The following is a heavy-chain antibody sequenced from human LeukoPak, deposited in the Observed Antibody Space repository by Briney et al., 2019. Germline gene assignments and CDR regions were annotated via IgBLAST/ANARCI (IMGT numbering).Heavy chain of an antibody. CDR2: ISSSSSTI. CDR3: ARGGWELLTSIYYFDY. V-gene: IGHV3-48*01. Sequence: PGGPLRLSCAASGFTFSSYSMNWVRQAPGKGLEWVSYISSSSSTIYYADSVKGRFTISRDNAKNSLYLQMNSLRAEDTAVYYCARGGWELLTSIYYFDYWGQGTLVTVSS. J-gene: IGHJ4*02. D-gene: IGHD1-26*01. CDR1: GFTFSSYS.